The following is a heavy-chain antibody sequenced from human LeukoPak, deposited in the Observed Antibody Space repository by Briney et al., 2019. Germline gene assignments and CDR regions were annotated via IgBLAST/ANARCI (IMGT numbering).Heavy chain of an antibody. Sequence: SETLSLTCTVSGGSISSYYWSWIRQPPGKGLEWIGHIYYSESTNYNPSLKSRVTISVDTSKNQFSLKLSSVTAADTAVYYCARGKTQRDGYKLRGTLLDYWGQGTLVTVSS. J-gene: IGHJ4*02. CDR1: GGSISSYY. D-gene: IGHD5-24*01. CDR3: ARGKTQRDGYKLRGTLLDY. V-gene: IGHV4-59*01. CDR2: IYYSEST.